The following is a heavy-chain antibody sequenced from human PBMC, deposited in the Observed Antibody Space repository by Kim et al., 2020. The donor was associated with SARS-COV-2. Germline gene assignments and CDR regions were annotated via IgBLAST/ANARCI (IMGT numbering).Heavy chain of an antibody. D-gene: IGHD2-15*01. Sequence: GGSLRLSCAASGFTFSSYAMSWVRQAPGKGLEWVSAISGSGGSTSYADSVKGRFTISRDSSKNTLYLQMNSLRAEDTAVFYCAREKGTYCRGGSCNWGCFDFWGQGTLVTVSS. CDR3: AREKGTYCRGGSCNWGCFDF. CDR1: GFTFSSYA. V-gene: IGHV3-23*01. CDR2: ISGSGGST. J-gene: IGHJ4*02.